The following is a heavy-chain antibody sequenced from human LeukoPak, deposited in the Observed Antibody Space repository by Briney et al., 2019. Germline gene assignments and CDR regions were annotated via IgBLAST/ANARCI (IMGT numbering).Heavy chain of an antibody. CDR3: ATGRYYYGSEY. D-gene: IGHD3-10*01. CDR2: VYYDGST. CDR1: GGSIIHYY. V-gene: IGHV4-59*01. J-gene: IGHJ4*02. Sequence: SETLFLICTVSGGSIIHYYWSWIRQPPGKELEWIGYVYYDGSTNYNPSLKSRVTISLDTSKNQFSLDLNSVTAADTAVYYCATGRYYYGSEYWGQGTLVTVSS.